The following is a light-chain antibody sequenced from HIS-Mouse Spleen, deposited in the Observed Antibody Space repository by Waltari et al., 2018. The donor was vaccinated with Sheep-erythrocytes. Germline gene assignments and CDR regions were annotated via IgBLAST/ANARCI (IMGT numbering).Light chain of an antibody. CDR3: AAWDDSLSGRV. Sequence: QSVLTQPPSASGTPGQRVTIPCSGSSSNLGRHYVYWYQQLPGTAPKLLIYRNNQRPSGVPDRFSGSKSGTSASLAISGLRSEDEADYYCAAWDDSLSGRVFGGGTKLTVL. V-gene: IGLV1-47*01. CDR1: SSNLGRHY. J-gene: IGLJ3*02. CDR2: RNN.